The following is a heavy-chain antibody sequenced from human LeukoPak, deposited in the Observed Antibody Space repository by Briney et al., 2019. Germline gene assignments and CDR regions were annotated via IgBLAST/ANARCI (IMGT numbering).Heavy chain of an antibody. V-gene: IGHV3-23*01. CDR1: GFTFSSYA. Sequence: PGRSLRLSCAASGFTFSSYAMSWVRQAPGKGLEWVSAISGSGGSTYYADSVKGRFTISRDNSKNTLYLQMNSLRAEDTAVYYCAKSSRITIFGVANPFDYWGQGTLVTVSS. CDR2: ISGSGGST. D-gene: IGHD3-3*01. J-gene: IGHJ4*02. CDR3: AKSSRITIFGVANPFDY.